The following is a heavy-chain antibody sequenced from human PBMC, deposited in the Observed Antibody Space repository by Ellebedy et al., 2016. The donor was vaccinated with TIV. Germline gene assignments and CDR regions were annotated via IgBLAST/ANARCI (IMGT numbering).Heavy chain of an antibody. Sequence: SETLSLTXTVSGGSISSYYWSRIRQPPGKGLEWIGYIYYSGSTNYNPSLKSRVTISVDTSKNQFSLKLSSVTAADTAVYYCARGGTVAGTEWFDPWGQGTLVTVSS. CDR2: IYYSGST. CDR1: GGSISSYY. D-gene: IGHD6-19*01. CDR3: ARGGTVAGTEWFDP. V-gene: IGHV4-59*01. J-gene: IGHJ5*02.